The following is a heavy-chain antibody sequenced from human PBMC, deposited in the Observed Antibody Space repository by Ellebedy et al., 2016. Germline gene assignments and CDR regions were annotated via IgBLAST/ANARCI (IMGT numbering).Heavy chain of an antibody. D-gene: IGHD1-14*01. CDR1: GGTPSSLA. J-gene: IGHJ4*02. Sequence: SVKVSXXFSGGTPSSLAVSWVRQAPGQGLEWMGGIIPLLGTTNTAQKLQDRVTLSADESTRTAYMHLTRLTSADTAIYFGARDRSGNGFDRWGQGTPVIVSS. CDR2: IIPLLGTT. V-gene: IGHV1-69*13. CDR3: ARDRSGNGFDR.